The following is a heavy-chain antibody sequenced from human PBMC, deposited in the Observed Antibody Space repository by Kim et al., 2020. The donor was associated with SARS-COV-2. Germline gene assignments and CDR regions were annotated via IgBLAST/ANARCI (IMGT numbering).Heavy chain of an antibody. D-gene: IGHD5-12*01. Sequence: GGSLRLSCAASGFTFSSYAMSWVRQAPGKGLEWVSAISGSGGSTYYADSVKGRFTISRDNSKNTLYLQMNSLRAEDTAVYYCAKDGGSGYGPEYFQHWGQGTLVTVSS. CDR3: AKDGGSGYGPEYFQH. J-gene: IGHJ1*01. CDR1: GFTFSSYA. CDR2: ISGSGGST. V-gene: IGHV3-23*01.